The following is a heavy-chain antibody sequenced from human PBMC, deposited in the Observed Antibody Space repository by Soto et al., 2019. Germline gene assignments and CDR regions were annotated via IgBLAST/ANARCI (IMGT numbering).Heavy chain of an antibody. Sequence: EVQLVESGGGLVQPGGSLKLSCAASGFTFSGSAMHWVRQASGKGLEWVGRIRSKANSYATAYAASVKGRFTISRDDSKNTAYLQMNSLKTEDTAVYYCTSHITMIVVVKDYWGQGTLVTVSS. CDR3: TSHITMIVVVKDY. CDR2: IRSKANSYAT. J-gene: IGHJ4*02. CDR1: GFTFSGSA. V-gene: IGHV3-73*02. D-gene: IGHD3-22*01.